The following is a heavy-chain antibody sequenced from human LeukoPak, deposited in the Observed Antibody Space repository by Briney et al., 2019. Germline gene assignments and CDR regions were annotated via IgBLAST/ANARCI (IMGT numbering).Heavy chain of an antibody. J-gene: IGHJ4*02. CDR3: AKDYGNDSSGFNY. Sequence: LPGGSLRLSCAASGFSVSSNYMNWVRQTPGKGLEWVAGVSHSGARTYYADSVKGRFAISRDSSKKMVYLQMNGLSAEDTAVYYCAKDYGNDSSGFNYWGQGTLVTVSS. V-gene: IGHV3-53*01. CDR1: GFSVSSNY. CDR2: SHSGART. D-gene: IGHD3-22*01.